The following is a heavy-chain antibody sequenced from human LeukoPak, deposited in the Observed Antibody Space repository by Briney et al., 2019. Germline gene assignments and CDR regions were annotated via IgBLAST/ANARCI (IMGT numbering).Heavy chain of an antibody. V-gene: IGHV1-2*02. D-gene: IGHD3-9*01. Sequence: GASVKVSCKASGYTFTGYYMNWVRQAPGQGLEWMGWINSDSGFTKYAQKFQGRVTMTRETSITTVYMDLTRLTSDDTAVYYCARNFDMKGFDPWGQGTLVTVSS. CDR2: INSDSGFT. CDR3: ARNFDMKGFDP. J-gene: IGHJ5*02. CDR1: GYTFTGYY.